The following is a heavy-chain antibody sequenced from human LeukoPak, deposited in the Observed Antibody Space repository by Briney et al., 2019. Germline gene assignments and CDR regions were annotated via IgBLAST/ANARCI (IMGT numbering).Heavy chain of an antibody. V-gene: IGHV3-48*01. CDR2: ISSSSSTI. Sequence: GGSLRLSSAASGFTFSSYSMNRVRQAPGKGLEWGSYISSSSSTIYYADSVKGRFTISRDNAKNSLYLQMNSLRAEDTAVYYCARDPTLYSIVDYYYGMDVWGQGTTVTVSS. J-gene: IGHJ6*02. CDR3: ARDPTLYSIVDYYYGMDV. D-gene: IGHD2-15*01. CDR1: GFTFSSYS.